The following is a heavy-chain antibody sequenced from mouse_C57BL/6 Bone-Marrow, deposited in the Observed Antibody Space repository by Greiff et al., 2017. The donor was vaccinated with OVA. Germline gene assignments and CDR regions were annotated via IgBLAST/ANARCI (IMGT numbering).Heavy chain of an antibody. CDR2: INPSNGGT. V-gene: IGHV1-53*01. D-gene: IGHD4-1*01. J-gene: IGHJ1*03. Sequence: QVQLQQPGTELVKPGASVKLSCKASGYTFTSYWMHWVKQRPGQGLEWIGNINPSNGGTNYNEKFKSKATLTVDKSSSTAYMQLSSLTSEASAVYYCARYEGTGTGWYFDVWGTGTAVTVSS. CDR3: ARYEGTGTGWYFDV. CDR1: GYTFTSYW.